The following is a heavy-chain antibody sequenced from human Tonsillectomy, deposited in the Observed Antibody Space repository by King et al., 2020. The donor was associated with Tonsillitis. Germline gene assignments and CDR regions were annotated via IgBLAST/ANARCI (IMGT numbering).Heavy chain of an antibody. CDR3: ARAAAGLRYFDY. D-gene: IGHD6-13*01. J-gene: IGHJ4*02. CDR2: FRCSGISI. Sequence: VQLVESGGGLVQPGGSLRLSCAASGFTFSSYEMNWVRQAPGKGLEWVSDFRCSGISISYADSVKGRFNISRDNAKNSLYLQMNSLRSEDTAVYYCARAAAGLRYFDYWGQGTLVTFSS. V-gene: IGHV3-48*03. CDR1: GFTFSSYE.